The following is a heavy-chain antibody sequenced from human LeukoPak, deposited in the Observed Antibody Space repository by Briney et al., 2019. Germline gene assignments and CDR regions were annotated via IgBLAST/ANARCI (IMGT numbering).Heavy chain of an antibody. CDR3: AKDIEVYSNYRTPFDY. CDR1: GFIFKTYA. V-gene: IGHV3-23*01. Sequence: GGSLRLSCAASGFIFKTYAMSWVRQAPGKGLEWVSVISARGDDAYCADFVKGRFTISRDNSKNTLSLQMNILRAEDTAIYYCAKDIEVYSNYRTPFDYWGQGTLVTVSS. CDR2: ISARGDDA. D-gene: IGHD4-11*01. J-gene: IGHJ4*02.